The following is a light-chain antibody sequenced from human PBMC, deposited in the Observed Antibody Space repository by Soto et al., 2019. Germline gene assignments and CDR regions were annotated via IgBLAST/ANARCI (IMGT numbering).Light chain of an antibody. CDR2: DAS. CDR3: QKRSNWLLT. CDR1: QSVSSY. Sequence: EIVLTQSPATLSLSPGEIATLSCRASQSVSSYLAWYQQKPGQAPRLLIYDASNRATGIPARFSGSGSGTYFTLAICSLEPEDFAVYYCQKRSNWLLTLGGGTKVEIK. J-gene: IGKJ4*01. V-gene: IGKV3-11*01.